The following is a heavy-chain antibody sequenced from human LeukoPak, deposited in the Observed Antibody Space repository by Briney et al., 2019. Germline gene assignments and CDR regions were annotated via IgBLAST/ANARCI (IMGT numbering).Heavy chain of an antibody. CDR2: ISYDGSNK. Sequence: GGSLRLSCAASGVTFSSYAMHWVRQAPGKGLEWVAVISYDGSNKYYADSVKGRFTISRDNSKNTLYLQMSSLRAEDTAVYYCARELRYFDWLLNGFDYWGQGTLVTVSS. J-gene: IGHJ4*02. D-gene: IGHD3-9*01. CDR1: GVTFSSYA. CDR3: ARELRYFDWLLNGFDY. V-gene: IGHV3-30-3*01.